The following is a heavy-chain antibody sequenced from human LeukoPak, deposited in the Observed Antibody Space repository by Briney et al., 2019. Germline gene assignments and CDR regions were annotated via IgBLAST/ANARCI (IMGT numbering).Heavy chain of an antibody. CDR2: ISYDGSNK. CDR3: ARTTTPHYYGSGSYALGY. CDR1: GFTFSSYA. D-gene: IGHD3-10*01. Sequence: GRSLRLSCAASGFTFSSYAMHWVRQAPGQGLGWVAVISYDGSNKYYADSVKGRFTISRDNSKNTLYLQMSSLSAEDTAVYYCARTTTPHYYGSGSYALGYWGQGTLVTVPS. V-gene: IGHV3-30-3*01. J-gene: IGHJ4*02.